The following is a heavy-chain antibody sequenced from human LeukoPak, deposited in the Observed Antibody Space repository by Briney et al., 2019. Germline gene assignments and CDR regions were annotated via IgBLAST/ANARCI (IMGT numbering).Heavy chain of an antibody. V-gene: IGHV1-2*02. CDR1: GYTFTGYY. D-gene: IGHD3-9*01. J-gene: IGHJ3*02. CDR2: INPNSGGT. CDR3: ARDNRYYDILTGYQDDAFDI. Sequence: ASVKVSCKASGYTFTGYYMHWVRQAPGEGLEWMGWINPNSGGTKYAQKFQGRVTMTRDTSINTAYMEVRRLTSDDTAVYYCARDNRYYDILTGYQDDAFDIWGQGTMVTVSS.